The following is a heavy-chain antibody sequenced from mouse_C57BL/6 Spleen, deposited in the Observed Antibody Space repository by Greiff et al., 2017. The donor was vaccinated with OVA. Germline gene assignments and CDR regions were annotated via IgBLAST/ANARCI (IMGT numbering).Heavy chain of an antibody. CDR3: ATYGNLDYFDY. CDR1: GYSITSGYY. Sequence: EVQLQESGPGLVKPSQSLSLTCSVTGYSITSGYYWNWIRQFPGNKLEWMGYISYDGSNNYNPSLKNRISITRDTSKNQFFLKLNSVTTEDTATYYCATYGNLDYFDYWGQGTTLTVSS. V-gene: IGHV3-6*01. J-gene: IGHJ2*01. D-gene: IGHD2-1*01. CDR2: ISYDGSN.